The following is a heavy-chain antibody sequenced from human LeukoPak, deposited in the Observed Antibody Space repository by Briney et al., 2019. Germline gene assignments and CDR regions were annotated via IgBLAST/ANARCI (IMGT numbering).Heavy chain of an antibody. CDR3: ARAPSIPDWLSPDY. D-gene: IGHD3/OR15-3a*01. J-gene: IGHJ4*02. CDR1: GFTVSSNY. CDR2: IYSGGST. Sequence: PGGSLRLSCAASGFTVSSNYMSWVRQAPGKGLEWVSVIYSGGSTYYADSVKGRFTISRDNSKNTLYLQVNSLRAEDTAVYYCARAPSIPDWLSPDYWGQGTLVTVSS. V-gene: IGHV3-66*01.